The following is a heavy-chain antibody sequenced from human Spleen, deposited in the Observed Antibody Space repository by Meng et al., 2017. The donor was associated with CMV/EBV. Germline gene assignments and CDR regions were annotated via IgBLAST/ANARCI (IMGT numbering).Heavy chain of an antibody. CDR1: GYTFTAFY. CDR3: AREGVEYCTITVCYVLGWFDP. J-gene: IGHJ5*02. D-gene: IGHD2-2*01. V-gene: IGHV1-2*02. Sequence: ASVKVSCKASGYTFTAFYIHWVRQAPGQGLEWMGWINPYSGDTNYVQKFQDRVTMTRDTSISTAYVELSSLRSDDTAVYYCAREGVEYCTITVCYVLGWFDPWGQGTLVTVSS. CDR2: INPYSGDT.